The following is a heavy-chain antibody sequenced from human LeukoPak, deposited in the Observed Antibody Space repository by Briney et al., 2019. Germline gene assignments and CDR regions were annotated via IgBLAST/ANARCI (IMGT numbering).Heavy chain of an antibody. CDR2: IYYSGST. Sequence: SQTLSLTCTVSGGSISSGDYYWSWIRQPPGKGLEWIGYIYYSGSTYYNPSLKSRVTISVDTSKNQFSLKLNSVTAADTAVYYCARQGGSYYTPFDSWGQGTLVTVSS. J-gene: IGHJ4*02. CDR1: GGSISSGDYY. V-gene: IGHV4-30-4*01. CDR3: ARQGGSYYTPFDS. D-gene: IGHD1-26*01.